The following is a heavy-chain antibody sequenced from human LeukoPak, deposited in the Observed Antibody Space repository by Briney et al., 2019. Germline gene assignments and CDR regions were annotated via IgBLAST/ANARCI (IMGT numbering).Heavy chain of an antibody. Sequence: PGRSLRLSCAASGFTFSSYAMHRVHQAPGKGLEWVAIISYDGSNKYYADSVKGRFTISRDNSKNTLYLQMNSLRAEDTAVYYCAKDALISFRGAWSQSDYWGQGTLVTVSS. D-gene: IGHD3-16*02. J-gene: IGHJ4*02. V-gene: IGHV3-30-3*02. CDR1: GFTFSSYA. CDR2: ISYDGSNK. CDR3: AKDALISFRGAWSQSDY.